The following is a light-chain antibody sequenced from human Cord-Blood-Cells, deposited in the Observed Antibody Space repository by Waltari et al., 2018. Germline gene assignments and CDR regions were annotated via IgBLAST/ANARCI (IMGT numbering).Light chain of an antibody. CDR1: QGISSA. Sequence: AIQLTQSPSSRSASVGDRVTITCRASQGISSALAWYQQKPGKAPKLLIYDASSLESGVPSRFSGSGSGTDFTLTISSLHPEDFATYYCQQFNSYPQTFGQGTKMEIK. V-gene: IGKV1-13*02. CDR2: DAS. CDR3: QQFNSYPQT. J-gene: IGKJ1*01.